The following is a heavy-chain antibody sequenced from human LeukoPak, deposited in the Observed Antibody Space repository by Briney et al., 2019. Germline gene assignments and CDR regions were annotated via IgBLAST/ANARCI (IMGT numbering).Heavy chain of an antibody. CDR1: GFTFNTYG. V-gene: IGHV3-30*03. Sequence: GGSLRLSCTASGFTFNTYGMHWVRQAPAKGLEWVTFISYDGFDKYYADSVKGRFTFSRDNFKNTLYLQMNSLRAEDTAVYYCARSSEWELSYYYYMDVWGKGTTVTVSS. J-gene: IGHJ6*03. D-gene: IGHD1-26*01. CDR2: ISYDGFDK. CDR3: ARSSEWELSYYYYMDV.